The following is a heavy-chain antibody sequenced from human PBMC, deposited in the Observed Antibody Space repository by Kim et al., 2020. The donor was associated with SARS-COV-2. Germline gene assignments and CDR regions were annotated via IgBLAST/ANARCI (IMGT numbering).Heavy chain of an antibody. D-gene: IGHD1-26*01. CDR1: GFTFSSYA. V-gene: IGHV3-23*01. CDR2: ISGSGGST. CDR3: ANFPSTPYSGSYPPNWFDP. J-gene: IGHJ5*02. Sequence: GGSLRLSCAASGFTFSSYAMSWVRQAPGKGLEWVSAISGSGGSTYYADSVKGRFTISRDNSKNTLYLQMNSLRAEDTAVYYCANFPSTPYSGSYPPNWFDPWGQGTLVTVSS.